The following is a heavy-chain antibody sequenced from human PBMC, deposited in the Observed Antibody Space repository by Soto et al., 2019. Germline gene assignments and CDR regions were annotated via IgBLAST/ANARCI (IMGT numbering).Heavy chain of an antibody. J-gene: IGHJ4*02. CDR3: AKRIGIVGKRGFDE. Sequence: GGSLRLSCSASGFTFSSYGMHWVRQAPGKGLEWVAVIWYDGSYKYYADSVKGRFTISRDNSKNTLYLQMNSLRAEDTAVYYCAKRIGIVGKRGFDEWGQGTLVTVPS. D-gene: IGHD1-26*01. CDR1: GFTFSSYG. V-gene: IGHV3-33*06. CDR2: IWYDGSYK.